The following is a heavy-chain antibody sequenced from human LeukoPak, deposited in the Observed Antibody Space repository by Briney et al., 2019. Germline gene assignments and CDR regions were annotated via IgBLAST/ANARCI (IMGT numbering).Heavy chain of an antibody. CDR3: TTEGGHLHSNPFDY. V-gene: IGHV3-15*01. J-gene: IGHJ4*02. Sequence: GGSLRLSCADSGFTFSNGWMSWVRQAPGKGLEWVGHIKSKTNGGTTDYAAPVKGRFSISRDDSRTTVYLQMNSLKTEDTAVYYCTTEGGHLHSNPFDYWGQGTLVTVSS. D-gene: IGHD2-15*01. CDR1: GFTFSNGW. CDR2: IKSKTNGGTT.